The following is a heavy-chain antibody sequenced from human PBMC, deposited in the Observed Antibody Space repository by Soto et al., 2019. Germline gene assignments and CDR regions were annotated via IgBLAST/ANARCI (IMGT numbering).Heavy chain of an antibody. CDR1: GYSFTDYW. Sequence: GESLKISCKSSGYSFTDYWIGLGRQMPGKGLKWMGIIYPGDSDARYSPSFQGQVTISVDTSINTAFLRWNSLTASDTAMYYCARQADYNILTGYFYYFDYWGQGSLVTVSS. D-gene: IGHD3-9*01. CDR3: ARQADYNILTGYFYYFDY. V-gene: IGHV5-51*01. J-gene: IGHJ4*02. CDR2: IYPGDSDA.